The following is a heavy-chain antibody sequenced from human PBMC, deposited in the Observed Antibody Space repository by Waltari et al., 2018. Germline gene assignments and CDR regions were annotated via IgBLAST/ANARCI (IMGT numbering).Heavy chain of an antibody. D-gene: IGHD2-2*02. CDR1: GFTVSSNY. V-gene: IGHV3-53*02. Sequence: EVQLVETGGGLIQPGGSLRLSCAASGFTVSSNYMSWVRQAPGKGLEWVSVIYSGGSTYYADSVKGRFTISRDNSKNTLYLQMNSLRAEDTAVYYCARNTDYYYMDVWGKGTTVTVSS. CDR3: ARNTDYYYMDV. J-gene: IGHJ6*03. CDR2: IYSGGST.